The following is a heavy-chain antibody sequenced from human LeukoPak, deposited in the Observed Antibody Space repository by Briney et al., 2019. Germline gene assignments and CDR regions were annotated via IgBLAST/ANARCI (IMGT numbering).Heavy chain of an antibody. D-gene: IGHD4-11*01. CDR2: IYYTGAT. CDR1: GGSISSYY. CDR3: ARDRRESSKPNDAFDI. Sequence: PSETLSLTCSVSGGSISSYYWSWIRQPPGKGLEWIGYIYYTGATYYNPSLESRATILIDTSKRQLSLELRSVTATDTAVYFCARDRRESSKPNDAFDIWGQGTMVTVSS. J-gene: IGHJ3*02. V-gene: IGHV4-59*01.